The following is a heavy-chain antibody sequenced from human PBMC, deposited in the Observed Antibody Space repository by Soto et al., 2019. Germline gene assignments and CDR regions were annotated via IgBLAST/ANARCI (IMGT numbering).Heavy chain of an antibody. CDR3: AIGPSSSNGYRQFDY. J-gene: IGHJ4*02. CDR1: GGSLSSYY. Sequence: SETLSLTCTVSGGSLSSYYWTWIRQPPGKGLEWIGYVYYSGNTNYNPSLKSRVTISVDTSKNQFSLKLSSVTAADRAVYYCAIGPSSSNGYRQFDYLGQGTLVTVSS. V-gene: IGHV4-59*08. D-gene: IGHD6-25*01. CDR2: VYYSGNT.